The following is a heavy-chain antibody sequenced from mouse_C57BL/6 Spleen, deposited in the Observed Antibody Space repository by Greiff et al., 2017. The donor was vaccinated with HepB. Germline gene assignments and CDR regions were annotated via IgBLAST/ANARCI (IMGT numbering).Heavy chain of an antibody. CDR1: GFTFSSYT. J-gene: IGHJ4*01. D-gene: IGHD1-1*01. Sequence: EVQLVESGGGLVKPGGSLKLSCAASGFTFSSYTMSWVRQTPEKRLEWVATISGGGGNTYYPDSVKGRFTISRDNAKNTLYLQMSSLRSEDTALYYCARHPLLYYGSSYYAMDYWGQGTSVTVSS. CDR3: ARHPLLYYGSSYYAMDY. CDR2: ISGGGGNT. V-gene: IGHV5-9*01.